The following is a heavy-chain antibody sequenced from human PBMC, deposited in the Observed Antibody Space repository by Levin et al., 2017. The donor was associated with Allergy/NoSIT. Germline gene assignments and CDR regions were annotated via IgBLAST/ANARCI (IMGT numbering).Heavy chain of an antibody. CDR2: ISGSGGST. CDR1: GFTFRSYA. V-gene: IGHV3-23*01. CDR3: AKDILRFLEWSPRHFYL. J-gene: IGHJ2*01. Sequence: LSLTCAASGFTFRSYARSWVRQAPGKGLEWVSAISGSGGSTYYADSVKGRFTISRDNSKNTLYLQMNSLRAEDTAVYYCAKDILRFLEWSPRHFYLWGRGTLVTVSS. D-gene: IGHD3-3*01.